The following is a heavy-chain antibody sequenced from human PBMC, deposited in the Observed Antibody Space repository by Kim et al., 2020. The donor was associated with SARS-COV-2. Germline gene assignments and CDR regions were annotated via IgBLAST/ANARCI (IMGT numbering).Heavy chain of an antibody. Sequence: SETLSLTCAVSGGSISSGGYSWSWIRQPPGKGLEWIGYIYHSGSTYYNPSLKSRVTISVDRSKNQFSLKLSSVTAADTAVYYCARVWDDFWSGDGTLAGAFDIWGQGTMVTVSS. CDR2: IYHSGST. J-gene: IGHJ3*02. CDR3: ARVWDDFWSGDGTLAGAFDI. CDR1: GGSISSGGYS. D-gene: IGHD3-3*01. V-gene: IGHV4-30-2*01.